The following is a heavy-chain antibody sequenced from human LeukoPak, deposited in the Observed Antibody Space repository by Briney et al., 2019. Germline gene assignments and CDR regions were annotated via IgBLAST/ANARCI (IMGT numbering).Heavy chain of an antibody. CDR1: GGSISSSSYY. Sequence: PSETLSLTCTVSGGSISSSSYYWGWIRQPPGKGLEWIGSIYYSGSTYYNPSLKSRVTISVDTSKNQFSPKLSSVTAADTAVYYCARSHGGSSGWYDYYYYMDVWGKGTTVTVSS. D-gene: IGHD6-19*01. CDR2: IYYSGST. CDR3: ARSHGGSSGWYDYYYYMDV. J-gene: IGHJ6*03. V-gene: IGHV4-39*01.